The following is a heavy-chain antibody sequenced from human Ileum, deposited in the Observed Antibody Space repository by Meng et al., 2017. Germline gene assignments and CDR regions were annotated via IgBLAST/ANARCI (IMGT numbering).Heavy chain of an antibody. CDR1: GYTFTSYG. Sequence: QVQLVQSGAEVKKPGASVKVSCKASGYTFTSYGISWVRQAPGQGLEWMGWIHAGNGNTRYSQNFQDRVTITRDTSASTAYMELSNLRSEDTAVYYCARDEDLWGRGTLVTVSS. J-gene: IGHJ2*01. CDR2: IHAGNGNT. CDR3: ARDEDL. V-gene: IGHV1-18*01.